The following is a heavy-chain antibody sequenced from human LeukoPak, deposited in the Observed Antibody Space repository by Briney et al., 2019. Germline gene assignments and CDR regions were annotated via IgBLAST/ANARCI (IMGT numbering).Heavy chain of an antibody. CDR1: GYTFTTYD. V-gene: IGHV1-8*03. D-gene: IGHD5-24*01. Sequence: ASVKVSCKAFGYTFTTYDINWVRQAPGQGLECMGWVNPDSGHTGYAQKFQGRVTITRNTSIRTAYMELGSLTSGDTAVYYCETRDGDAFDLWGQGTLVTVSS. J-gene: IGHJ3*01. CDR3: ETRDGDAFDL. CDR2: VNPDSGHT.